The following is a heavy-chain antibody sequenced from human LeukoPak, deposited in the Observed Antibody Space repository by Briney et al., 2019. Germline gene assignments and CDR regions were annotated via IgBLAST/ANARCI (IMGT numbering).Heavy chain of an antibody. CDR1: GFTFSSYA. V-gene: IGHV3-23*01. D-gene: IGHD6-13*01. CDR2: ISGSGGST. CDR3: AKEVGQLVRGYFDY. J-gene: IGHJ4*02. Sequence: QAGGSLRLSCAASGFTFSSYAMSWVRQAPGKGLEWVSAISGSGGSTYYADSVKGRFTISRDNSKNTLYLQMNSLRAEDTAVYYRAKEVGQLVRGYFDYWGQGTLVTVSS.